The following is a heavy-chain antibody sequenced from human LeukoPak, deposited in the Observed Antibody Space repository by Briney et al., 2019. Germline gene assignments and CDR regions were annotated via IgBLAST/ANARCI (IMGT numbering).Heavy chain of an antibody. J-gene: IGHJ4*02. CDR3: ARSQYSSGWYSY. CDR1: GYTFNNYD. Sequence: ASVKVSCKASGYTFNNYDINWVRQATGQGLEWMGWMNPNSGNTGYAQKLQGRVTMTTDTSTSTAYMELRSLRSDDTAVYYCARSQYSSGWYSYWGQGTLVTVSS. D-gene: IGHD6-19*01. CDR2: MNPNSGNT. V-gene: IGHV1-8*01.